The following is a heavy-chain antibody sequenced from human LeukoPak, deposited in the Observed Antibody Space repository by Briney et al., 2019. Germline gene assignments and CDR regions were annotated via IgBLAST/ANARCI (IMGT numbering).Heavy chain of an antibody. Sequence: SETLSLTCAVYGVSFSGYYWSWIRQPPGKGLEWIGEINHSGSTNYNPSLKSRVTISVDTSKNQFSLKLSSVTAADTAVYYCARGGPMVRGRENWFDPWGQGTLVTVSS. V-gene: IGHV4-34*01. D-gene: IGHD3-10*01. CDR3: ARGGPMVRGRENWFDP. CDR1: GVSFSGYY. J-gene: IGHJ5*02. CDR2: INHSGST.